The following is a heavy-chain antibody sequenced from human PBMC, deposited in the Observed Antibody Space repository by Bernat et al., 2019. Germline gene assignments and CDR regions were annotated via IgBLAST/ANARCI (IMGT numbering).Heavy chain of an antibody. V-gene: IGHV4-39*02. J-gene: IGHJ4*02. CDR2: IYYSGSI. CDR3: AREGDIVATIIDY. D-gene: IGHD5-12*01. Sequence: QLQLQESGPGLVKPSETLSLTCTVSGGSISSSSYYWGWIRQPPGKGLEWIGSIYYSGSIYYNPSLKSRVTISVDTSKNQFSLKLSSVTAADTAVYYCAREGDIVATIIDYWGQGTLVTVSS. CDR1: GGSISSSSYY.